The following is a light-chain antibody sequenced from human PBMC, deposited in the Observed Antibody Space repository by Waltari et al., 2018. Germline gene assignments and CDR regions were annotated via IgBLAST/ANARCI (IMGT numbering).Light chain of an antibody. J-gene: IGLJ3*02. V-gene: IGLV1-44*01. CDR3: AAWDDSLNGFWV. Sequence: QSVLTQPPSASGTPGQRVTISCSGSSFNIGSNTVNWYQQLPGTAPKLLIYSNNQRPSGVPDRFSGSKSGTSASLAIRGLQSEDEADYYCAAWDDSLNGFWVFGGGTKLTVL. CDR1: SFNIGSNT. CDR2: SNN.